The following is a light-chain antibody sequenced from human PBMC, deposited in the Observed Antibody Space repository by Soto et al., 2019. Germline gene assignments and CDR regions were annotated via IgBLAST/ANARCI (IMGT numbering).Light chain of an antibody. J-gene: IGLJ1*01. Sequence: QSVLTQPPSASGSPGQSVTISCTGTSTDIGGYNFVSWYQQHPGKAPKLIIYEVTKRPSGVTDRFSGSKFGNTASLTVSGIQPEDEDEYYCSVYAGRSNLVVVGSATKVTVX. CDR3: SVYAGRSNLVV. CDR1: STDIGGYNF. CDR2: EVT. V-gene: IGLV2-8*01.